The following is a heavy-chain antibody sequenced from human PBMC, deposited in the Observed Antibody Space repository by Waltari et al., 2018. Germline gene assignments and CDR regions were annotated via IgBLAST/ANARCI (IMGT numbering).Heavy chain of an antibody. Sequence: QVQLVQSGAEVKKPGASVKVSCKASGYTFTSYYMPWVRQAPGKGLEWVAVIWYDGSNKYYADSVKGRFTISRDNSKNTLYLQMNSLRAEDTAVYYCARDWDSSSWLDYWGQGTLVTVSS. V-gene: IGHV3-33*01. CDR2: IWYDGSNK. D-gene: IGHD6-13*01. CDR1: GYTFTSYY. J-gene: IGHJ4*02. CDR3: ARDWDSSSWLDY.